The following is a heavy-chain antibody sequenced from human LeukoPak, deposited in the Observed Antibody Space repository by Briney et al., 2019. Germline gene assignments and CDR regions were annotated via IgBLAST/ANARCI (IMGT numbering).Heavy chain of an antibody. Sequence: GGSLRLSCTASGFTFGDYAMSWIRQAPGKGLEWVGFIRSKAYGETADYAASVKGRFTISRDNAKNSLYLQMNSLRAEDTAVYYCARDARIVATSRRDGYIWFDPWGQGTLVTVSS. CDR2: IRSKAYGETA. V-gene: IGHV3-49*03. CDR3: ARDARIVATSRRDGYIWFDP. D-gene: IGHD5-12*01. J-gene: IGHJ5*02. CDR1: GFTFGDYA.